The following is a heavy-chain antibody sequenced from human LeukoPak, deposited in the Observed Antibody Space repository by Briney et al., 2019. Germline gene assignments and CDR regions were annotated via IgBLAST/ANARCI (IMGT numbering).Heavy chain of an antibody. V-gene: IGHV4-59*01. CDR2: IYYTGST. D-gene: IGHD1-26*01. CDR3: ARSIVGATGFFDY. Sequence: SETLSLTCAVYGGSFSSFYWSWIRQPPGKGLEWLGYIYYTGSTNYNPSLKSRVTISVDTSKNQFSLKLSSVTAADTAVYYCARSIVGATGFFDYWGQGTLVTVSS. J-gene: IGHJ4*02. CDR1: GGSFSSFY.